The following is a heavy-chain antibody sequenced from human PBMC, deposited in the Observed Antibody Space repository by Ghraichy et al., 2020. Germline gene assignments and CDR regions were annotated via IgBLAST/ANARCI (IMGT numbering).Heavy chain of an antibody. V-gene: IGHV4-30-2*01. CDR2: IYHSGSA. CDR1: GGSVTSDPYS. CDR3: AVLASNGVDV. J-gene: IGHJ6*02. D-gene: IGHD3-3*01. Sequence: SETLSLTCIVSGGSVTSDPYSWTWVRQPSGKGLEWIGYIYHSGSAYLNPSLKSRVAISVDRSENQFSLKLNSMSAADTAVYHCAVLASNGVDVWGRGTKVTVSS.